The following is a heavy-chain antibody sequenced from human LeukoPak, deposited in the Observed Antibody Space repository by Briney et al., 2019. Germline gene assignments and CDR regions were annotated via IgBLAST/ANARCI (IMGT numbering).Heavy chain of an antibody. CDR2: ISGSGGST. D-gene: IGHD5/OR15-5a*01. CDR3: VKSPVESSVSGWFDP. J-gene: IGHJ5*02. Sequence: PGGSLRLSCAASGFTFSSYALSWVRQVPGKGLEWVSVISGSGGSTDYADSVEGRFTISRDNSKNTLYLQMNTLRVEDTAVYYCVKSPVESSVSGWFDPWGQGTLVTVSS. CDR1: GFTFSSYA. V-gene: IGHV3-23*01.